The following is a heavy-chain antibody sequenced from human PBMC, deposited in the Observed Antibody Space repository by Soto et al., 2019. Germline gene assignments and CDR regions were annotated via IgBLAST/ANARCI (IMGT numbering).Heavy chain of an antibody. V-gene: IGHV4-30-4*01. CDR2: IYNSGST. Sequence: PSETLSLTCTVSGGSISSGDYYWNWIRQPPGKGLEWIGFIYNSGSTYYNPSLKSRVTISVDTSKNQFSLKLTSVTAADTAVYYCARNDYDYVWESPGGDAFDIWGQGTLVTVS. D-gene: IGHD3-16*01. CDR1: GGSISSGDYY. CDR3: ARNDYDYVWESPGGDAFDI. J-gene: IGHJ3*02.